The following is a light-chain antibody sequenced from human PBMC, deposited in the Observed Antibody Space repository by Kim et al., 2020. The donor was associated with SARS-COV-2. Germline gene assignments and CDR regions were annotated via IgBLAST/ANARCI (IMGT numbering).Light chain of an antibody. J-gene: IGLJ2*01. CDR2: EVS. Sequence: QSITIYCTETSSDVGSYNLVSWYQQHPGKAPKLMIYEVSKRPSGVSNRFSGSKSGNTASLTISGLQAEDEADYYCCSYAGSSTSVVFGGGTQLTVL. CDR3: CSYAGSSTSVV. V-gene: IGLV2-23*02. CDR1: SSDVGSYNL.